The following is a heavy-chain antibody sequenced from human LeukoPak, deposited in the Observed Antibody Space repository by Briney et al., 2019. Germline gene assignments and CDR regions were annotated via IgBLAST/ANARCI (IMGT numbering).Heavy chain of an antibody. CDR2: INWNGGST. Sequence: GGSLRLSCAASGFTFDDYGMSWVRQAPGKGLEWVSGINWNGGSTGYADSVKGRFTISRDNAENSLYLQMNSLRAEDTALYYCARRESTYQNYYYFYYMDVWGKGTTVTVSS. V-gene: IGHV3-20*04. CDR3: ARRESTYQNYYYFYYMDV. CDR1: GFTFDDYG. J-gene: IGHJ6*03.